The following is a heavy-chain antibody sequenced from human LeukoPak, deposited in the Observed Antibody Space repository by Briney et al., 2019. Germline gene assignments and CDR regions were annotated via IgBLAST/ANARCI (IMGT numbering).Heavy chain of an antibody. V-gene: IGHV4-59*12. Sequence: PSETLSLTCTVSGGSISSYYWSWIRQPPGKGLEWIGYIYYSGSTNYNPSLKSRVTISVDTSKNQFSLELTSVTAADTAVYYCARGIHGSTPYYYYGMDVWGQGTTVTVSS. CDR1: GGSISSYY. CDR3: ARGIHGSTPYYYYGMDV. CDR2: IYYSGST. D-gene: IGHD2/OR15-2a*01. J-gene: IGHJ6*02.